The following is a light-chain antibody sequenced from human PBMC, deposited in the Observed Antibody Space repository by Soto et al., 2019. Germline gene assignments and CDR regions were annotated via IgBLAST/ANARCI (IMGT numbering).Light chain of an antibody. CDR2: DAS. V-gene: IGKV1-12*01. Sequence: DIQMTQSPSSVSASVGDRVTITCRASQHINRWLVWYQQKPGKAPNLLIYDASSLQSGVPSRFIGSGSGTDCKLTISSLQPEDFATYYCQQATSFPPTFGGGTKVEI. J-gene: IGKJ4*01. CDR1: QHINRW. CDR3: QQATSFPPT.